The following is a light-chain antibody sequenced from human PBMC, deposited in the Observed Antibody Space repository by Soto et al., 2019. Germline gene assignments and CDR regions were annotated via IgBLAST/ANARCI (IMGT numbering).Light chain of an antibody. CDR2: GAV. V-gene: IGKV3-15*01. CDR3: LQYDNWPPWT. Sequence: DIVMTQSPSALSVSPVETAILSCRASQSVNSNLAWFQQKPGQAPRLLIYGAVSRATGVPARFSGTGSGTEFTLTITSLQSEDCALYYCLQYDNWPPWTFGQGTKVDIK. J-gene: IGKJ1*01. CDR1: QSVNSN.